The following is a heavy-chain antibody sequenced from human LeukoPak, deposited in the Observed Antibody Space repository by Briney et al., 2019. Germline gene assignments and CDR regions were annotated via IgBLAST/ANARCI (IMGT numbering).Heavy chain of an antibody. CDR3: AKGIDSSGYYPFDH. Sequence: ETLSLTCAVSGGSISSSNWWSWVRQPPGKGLEWVSAISDTGGGTHYADSVKGRFTISRDNSKDTLYLQMNSLRAEDTAVYYCAKGIDSSGYYPFDHWGQGTLVTVSS. V-gene: IGHV3-23*01. CDR1: GGSISSSN. CDR2: ISDTGGGT. J-gene: IGHJ4*02. D-gene: IGHD3-22*01.